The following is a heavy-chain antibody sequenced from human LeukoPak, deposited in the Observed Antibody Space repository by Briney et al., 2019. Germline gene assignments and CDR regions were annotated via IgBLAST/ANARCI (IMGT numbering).Heavy chain of an antibody. CDR1: GGSFSGYY. CDR2: INHSGST. J-gene: IGHJ4*02. V-gene: IGHV4-34*01. Sequence: SETLSLTCAVYGGSFSGYYWSWIRQPPGKGLEGIGEINHSGSTNYNPSLKSQVTISVDTSKNQFSLKLSSVTAADTAVYYCARVPRRYGSGSSPDYWGQGTLVTVSS. CDR3: ARVPRRYGSGSSPDY. D-gene: IGHD3-10*01.